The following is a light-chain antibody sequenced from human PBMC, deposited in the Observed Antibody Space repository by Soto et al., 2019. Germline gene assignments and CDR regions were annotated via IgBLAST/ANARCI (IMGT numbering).Light chain of an antibody. CDR2: EVT. CDR3: CSFVSRTTLAV. CDR1: SSDIGSYNL. V-gene: IGLV2-23*02. J-gene: IGLJ2*01. Sequence: QSALTQPASVSGSPGQSVTISCTGTSSDIGSYNLVSWYQHHPGNAPKLMIYEVTKRPSGVSNRFSGSKSGNTASLTISGLQAEDEADYYYCSFVSRTTLAVFGGVTKLTVL.